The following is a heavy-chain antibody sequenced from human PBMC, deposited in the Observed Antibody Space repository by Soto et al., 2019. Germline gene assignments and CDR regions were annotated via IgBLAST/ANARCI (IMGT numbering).Heavy chain of an antibody. CDR1: GFSFNNFA. J-gene: IGHJ4*02. D-gene: IGHD3-16*01. V-gene: IGHV3-30-3*01. CDR3: ARDWGYINFFDL. Sequence: QVQLVESGGGVVQPGRSLRLSCAVSGFSFNNFAVHWVRQAPGKGLEWVAVVSSDGGEKNYADSVKGRFTISRDNSRNTLFLQMNSLRDEDTAMYYCARDWGYINFFDLWGQGTLVTVSS. CDR2: VSSDGGEK.